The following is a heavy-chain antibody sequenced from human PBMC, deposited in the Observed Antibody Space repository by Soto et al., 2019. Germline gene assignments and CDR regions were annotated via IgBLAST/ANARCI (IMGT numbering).Heavy chain of an antibody. Sequence: EVQLLESGGGLVQPGGSLRLSCAASGFTFNNYAMTWVRQAPGKGLEWVSAISGGGDTTSNADSVKGRFTVSRDGSKNTLDLQMSSLRAEATALYYCAKGRGGSGSLTPRVDFWGQGTLVTVSS. CDR3: AKGRGGSGSLTPRVDF. J-gene: IGHJ4*02. CDR2: ISGGGDTT. D-gene: IGHD3-10*01. CDR1: GFTFNNYA. V-gene: IGHV3-23*01.